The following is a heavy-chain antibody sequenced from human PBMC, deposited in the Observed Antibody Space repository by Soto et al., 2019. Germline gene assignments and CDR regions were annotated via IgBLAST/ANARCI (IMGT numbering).Heavy chain of an antibody. Sequence: QVQLQQWGAGLLKPSETLSLTCAVYGGSFSGYYWSWIRQPPGKGLEWIGEINHSGSTNYNPSLKRRVTMSVDTSKNQFSLKLSSVTAADTAVYYCARGRDYVWGSYRPRWFDPWGQGTLVTVSS. D-gene: IGHD3-16*02. V-gene: IGHV4-34*01. CDR2: INHSGST. J-gene: IGHJ5*02. CDR3: ARGRDYVWGSYRPRWFDP. CDR1: GGSFSGYY.